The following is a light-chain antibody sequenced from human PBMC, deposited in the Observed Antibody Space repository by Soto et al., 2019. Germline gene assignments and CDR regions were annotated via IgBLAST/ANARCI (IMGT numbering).Light chain of an antibody. J-gene: IGLJ3*02. CDR1: SSNIGTNP. Sequence: QLVLTQPPSASGTPGQRVPISCSGSSSNIGTNPVNWYQQLPGTAPKLLIYSNDQRPSGVPDRFSGSKSGASASLAISGLQSEDEADYYCAAWDDSLNGWVFGGGTKLTVL. CDR2: SND. CDR3: AAWDDSLNGWV. V-gene: IGLV1-44*01.